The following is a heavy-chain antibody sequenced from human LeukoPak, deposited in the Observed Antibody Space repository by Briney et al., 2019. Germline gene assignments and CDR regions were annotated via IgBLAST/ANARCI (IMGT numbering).Heavy chain of an antibody. CDR2: MNPNSGST. V-gene: IGHV1-8*03. CDR3: ARGRATVTTHWFDP. J-gene: IGHJ5*02. D-gene: IGHD4-11*01. Sequence: ASVKVSCQASGYTFTSYDINWVRQATGQGLEWMGWMNPNSGSTGYAQKFQGRVTITRNTSISTAYMELSSLTSEDTAVYYCARGRATVTTHWFDPWGQGTPVTVSS. CDR1: GYTFTSYD.